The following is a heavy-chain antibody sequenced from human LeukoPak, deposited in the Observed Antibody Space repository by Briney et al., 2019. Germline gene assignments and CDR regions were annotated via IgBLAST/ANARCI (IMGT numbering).Heavy chain of an antibody. D-gene: IGHD1-26*01. CDR3: AKEGSSGSYRRYYFDY. V-gene: IGHV3-21*01. J-gene: IGHJ4*02. CDR2: ISSSSSYI. Sequence: GGSLRLSCAASGFTFSSYSMNWVRQAPGKGLEWVSSISSSSSYIYYADSVKGRFTISRDNAKNSLYLQMNSLRAEDTAVYYCAKEGSSGSYRRYYFDYWGQGTLVTVSS. CDR1: GFTFSSYS.